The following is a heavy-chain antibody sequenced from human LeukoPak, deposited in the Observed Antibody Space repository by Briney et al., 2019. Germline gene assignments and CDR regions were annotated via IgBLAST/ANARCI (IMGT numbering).Heavy chain of an antibody. CDR2: ISSSSSTI. CDR1: GFTFSSYS. Sequence: PGGSLRLSCAASGFTFSSYSMNWVRQAPGKGLEWVSYISSSSSTIYYADSVKGRFTISRDNSQNTLYLQINSLRPEDTAVYYCAKNAQRGGGDFDYWGQGTLVTVSS. J-gene: IGHJ4*02. CDR3: AKNAQRGGGDFDY. D-gene: IGHD2-21*01. V-gene: IGHV3-48*01.